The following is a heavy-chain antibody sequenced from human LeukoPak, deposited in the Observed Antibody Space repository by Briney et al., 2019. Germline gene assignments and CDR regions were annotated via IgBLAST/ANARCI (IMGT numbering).Heavy chain of an antibody. CDR2: IKSKTNGGTT. CDR1: GFSFTNAW. CDR3: TTEAGYSSSWYAS. Sequence: GGSLRLSCAASGFSFTNAWMTWVRQAPGKGLEWVGRIKSKTNGGTTDYAAPVKGRFTISRDDSKNMLYLQMNSLKTEDTAIYYCTTEAGYSSSWYASWGQGTPVTVSS. J-gene: IGHJ5*01. D-gene: IGHD6-13*01. V-gene: IGHV3-15*01.